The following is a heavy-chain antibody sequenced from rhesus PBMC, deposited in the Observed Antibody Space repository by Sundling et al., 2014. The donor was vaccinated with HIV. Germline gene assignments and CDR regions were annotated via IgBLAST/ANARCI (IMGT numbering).Heavy chain of an antibody. Sequence: QVQLQESGPGLVKPSETLSLTCAVSGGSISGDYYWSWIRQPPRKGLEWIGGIYGSGGSTEHNPSLKSRVTIAKDTSKNQFSLKLSSVTAADTAVYYCARVILAGTLFDYWGQGVLVTVSS. V-gene: IGHV4-93*01. J-gene: IGHJ4*01. CDR3: ARVILAGTLFDY. D-gene: IGHD1-1-1*01. CDR2: IYGSGGST. CDR1: GGSISGDYY.